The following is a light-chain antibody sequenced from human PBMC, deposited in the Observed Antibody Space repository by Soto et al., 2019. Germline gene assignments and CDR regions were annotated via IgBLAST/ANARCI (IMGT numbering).Light chain of an antibody. CDR2: DAS. V-gene: IGKV1-33*01. CDR1: QDITNY. J-gene: IGKJ4*01. CDR3: LQYDNLPRT. Sequence: DIQMTQSPYSLSASVGERVTISCQASQDITNYLNWYQQKPGKAPKLLIYDASNLETGVPSRFSGSGSGTGFTFTISSLQPEDIATYYCLQYDNLPRTFGGGTRVEIK.